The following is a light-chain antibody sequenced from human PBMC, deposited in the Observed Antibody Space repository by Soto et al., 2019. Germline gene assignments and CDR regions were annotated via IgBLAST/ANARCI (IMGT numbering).Light chain of an antibody. Sequence: QSVLTQPPSASGTPGQRVTISCSGTRSNIGSNPVQWYLQLPGTAPKLPIYRDNQRPSGVPDRFSGSKSGTSASLAISGLQSDDEADYHCATWDDGLYGPVFGGGTKLTVL. CDR3: ATWDDGLYGPV. J-gene: IGLJ3*02. CDR2: RDN. CDR1: RSNIGSNP. V-gene: IGLV1-44*01.